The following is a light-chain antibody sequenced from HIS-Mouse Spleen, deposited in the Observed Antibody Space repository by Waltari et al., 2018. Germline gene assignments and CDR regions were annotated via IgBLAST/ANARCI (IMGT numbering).Light chain of an antibody. V-gene: IGLV2-14*03. Sequence: QSALTQPASVSGSPGQSITISCTGTSSDVGGYNYVSWYQQHPGTAPKLMMYDVSNRPSGVYNRFSCSKSGNTASLTISGLQAEDEADYYCSSYTSSSTYVFGTGTKVTVL. J-gene: IGLJ1*01. CDR2: DVS. CDR1: SSDVGGYNY. CDR3: SSYTSSSTYV.